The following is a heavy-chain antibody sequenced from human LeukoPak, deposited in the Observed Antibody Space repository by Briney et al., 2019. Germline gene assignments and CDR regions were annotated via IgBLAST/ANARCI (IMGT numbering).Heavy chain of an antibody. CDR1: GGSISNHY. V-gene: IGHV4-59*11. J-gene: IGHJ4*02. D-gene: IGHD3-16*01. CDR3: AKSAGGLYFRY. CDR2: IYYSGST. Sequence: PSETLSLSCTVSGGSISNHYWNWLRQPPGRGLEWIGYIYYSGSTKYNPSLRSRVTISVDTYKTQSSLKLSSVTAADTAVYYGAKSAGGLYFRYWGQGTLVTVSS.